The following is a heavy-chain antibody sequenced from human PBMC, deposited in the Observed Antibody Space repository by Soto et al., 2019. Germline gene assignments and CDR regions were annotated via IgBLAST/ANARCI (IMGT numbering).Heavy chain of an antibody. J-gene: IGHJ3*02. Sequence: QVQLQQWGAGLLKPSETLSLTCAVFGGSVNSGNYYWSWIRQPPGKGLEWIGEMSHSGGTHFNQSNKSRVTLPVDTSKNQFSLKMSSVTAADTALYYCARVERGTATTVVDAFDIWGPGTMVTVSS. D-gene: IGHD1-1*01. CDR3: ARVERGTATTVVDAFDI. CDR2: MSHSGGT. CDR1: GGSVNSGNYY. V-gene: IGHV4-34*01.